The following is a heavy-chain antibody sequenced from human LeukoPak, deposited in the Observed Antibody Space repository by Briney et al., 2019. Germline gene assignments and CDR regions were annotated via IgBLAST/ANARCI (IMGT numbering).Heavy chain of an antibody. CDR2: IRSRPSTI. CDR3: VRDHHWGFDS. D-gene: IGHD7-27*01. J-gene: IGHJ4*02. Sequence: PGGSLRLSCVASGFTFSSYSMNWVRQAPGKGLEWISYIRSRPSTIYYADSVKGRFTLSRDDASNSQYLLMNSLRPEDTAVYYCVRDHHWGFDSWGQGTQVTVSS. V-gene: IGHV3-48*01. CDR1: GFTFSSYS.